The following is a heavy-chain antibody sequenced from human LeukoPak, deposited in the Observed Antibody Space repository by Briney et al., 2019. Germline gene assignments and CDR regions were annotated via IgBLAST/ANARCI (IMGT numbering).Heavy chain of an antibody. D-gene: IGHD3-22*01. CDR2: ISYDGSNK. Sequence: GGYLRPSGAASGFTCSSYAMHWVRQAPGKGLEGGADISYDGSNKYYADYVKGRFTISRDNSKNTLYLQMNSLRAEDTAVYYCARSDHTYYYDSSGYTQPVDWGQGTLVTVSS. V-gene: IGHV3-30-3*01. J-gene: IGHJ4*02. CDR1: GFTCSSYA. CDR3: ARSDHTYYYDSSGYTQPVD.